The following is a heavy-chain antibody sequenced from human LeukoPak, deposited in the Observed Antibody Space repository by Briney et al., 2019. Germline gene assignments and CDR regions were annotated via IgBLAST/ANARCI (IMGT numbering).Heavy chain of an antibody. CDR1: GDSISSGVSY. D-gene: IGHD1-14*01. CDR3: ARLHYNYYYMDV. J-gene: IGHJ6*03. Sequence: PSQTLSLTCTVSGDSISSGVSYWGLIRQRPGKGLEWIAYIFYSGSTYYNPSLKSRVTISVDTSNNHFSLEVRSVTAADTAVYFCARLHYNYYYMDVWGKGTPVTVSS. CDR2: IFYSGST. V-gene: IGHV4-31*03.